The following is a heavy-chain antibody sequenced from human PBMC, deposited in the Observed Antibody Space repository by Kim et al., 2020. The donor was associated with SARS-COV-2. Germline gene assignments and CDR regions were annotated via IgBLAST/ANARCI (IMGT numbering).Heavy chain of an antibody. CDR1: GFIFSTCT. CDR2: ILYDGRNK. V-gene: IGHV3-30*04. CDR3: ARGVGAKDY. J-gene: IGHJ4*02. D-gene: IGHD1-26*01. Sequence: GGSLRLSCAASGFIFSTCTMHWVRQAPGKGLEWVAGILYDGRNKYYADSVKGRFTISRDNSKNTLHLQMNSLRPEDTAVYYCARGVGAKDYWGQGTLVT.